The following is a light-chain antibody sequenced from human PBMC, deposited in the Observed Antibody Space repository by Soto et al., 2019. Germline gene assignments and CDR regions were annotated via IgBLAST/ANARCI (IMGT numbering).Light chain of an antibody. J-gene: IGKJ1*01. CDR2: GAS. CDR3: QQYGSSACT. CDR1: QSVSSSY. Sequence: ETVLTQSPGTLSLSPGERATLSCRASQSVSSSYSAWYQQKPDQAPRLLFYGASSTATGIPDRFSGSGSATDFTLTISRLEPEVFAVYYCQQYGSSACTFGQGTRVEIK. V-gene: IGKV3-20*01.